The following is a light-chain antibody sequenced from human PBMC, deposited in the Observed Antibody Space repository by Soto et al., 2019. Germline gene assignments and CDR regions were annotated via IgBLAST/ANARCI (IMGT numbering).Light chain of an antibody. J-gene: IGKJ1*01. V-gene: IGKV1-5*03. CDR1: QSISSG. Sequence: DIQMTQSPSTLSASVGDRVTITCRASQSISSGLAWYQQKPGKAPKLLIYKASSLKSGVPSRFSGGGSGTEFTLTISSLQPDDFATYYCQQYSSYPWTFGQGTKVDI. CDR2: KAS. CDR3: QQYSSYPWT.